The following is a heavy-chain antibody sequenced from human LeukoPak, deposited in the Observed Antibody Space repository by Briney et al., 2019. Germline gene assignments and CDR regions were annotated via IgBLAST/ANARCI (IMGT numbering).Heavy chain of an antibody. D-gene: IGHD5-24*01. CDR2: IKQDGSKK. V-gene: IGHV3-7*04. Sequence: PGGSLRLSCAVSGFIFSSYDMHWVRQAPGKGLEWVANIKQDGSKKSYVDSVKGRFTISRDNAKNSLYLQMNSLRAEDTAIYYCTRVGYIDEGIDYWGQGTLVTVSS. J-gene: IGHJ4*02. CDR3: TRVGYIDEGIDY. CDR1: GFIFSSYD.